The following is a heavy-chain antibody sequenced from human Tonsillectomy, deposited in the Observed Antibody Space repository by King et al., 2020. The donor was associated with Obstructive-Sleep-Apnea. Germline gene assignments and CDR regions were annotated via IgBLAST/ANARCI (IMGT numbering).Heavy chain of an antibody. J-gene: IGHJ4*02. Sequence: VQLVEAGGGLVKPGGSLRLSCAASGFTFSNAWMSWVRQAPGKGLEWVVRVKSKTDGGTTDYAAPVKGRFTISRDDSKNTLYLQMNSRTTEDTAVYYCTTVEYYDFWSGYYSDYWGQGTLVTVSS. D-gene: IGHD3-3*01. CDR3: TTVEYYDFWSGYYSDY. CDR2: VKSKTDGGTT. V-gene: IGHV3-15*01. CDR1: GFTFSNAW.